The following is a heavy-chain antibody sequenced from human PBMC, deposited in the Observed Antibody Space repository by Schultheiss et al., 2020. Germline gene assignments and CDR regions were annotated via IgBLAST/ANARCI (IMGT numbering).Heavy chain of an antibody. CDR1: GGSFSGYY. Sequence: SETLSLTCAVYGGSFSGYYWSWIRQPPGKGLEWIGSIYYSGSTNYNPSLKSRVTISVDTSKNQFSLKLSSVTAADTAVYYCARGRELRPWHPWGQGTLVTVSS. CDR2: IYYSGST. V-gene: IGHV4-34*01. CDR3: ARGRELRPWHP. J-gene: IGHJ5*02. D-gene: IGHD1-26*01.